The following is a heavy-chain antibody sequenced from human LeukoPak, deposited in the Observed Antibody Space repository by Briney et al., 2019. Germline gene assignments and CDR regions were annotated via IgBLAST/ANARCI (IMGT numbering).Heavy chain of an antibody. V-gene: IGHV3-30*02. CDR3: AKEGITMVRGVITYFDY. D-gene: IGHD3-10*01. CDR1: GFTFSSYG. J-gene: IGHJ4*02. CDR2: IRYDGSNK. Sequence: TGGSLRLSCAASGFTFSSYGMHWVRQAPGKGLEWVAFIRYDGSNKYYADSVKGRFTTSRDNSKNTLYLQMNSLRAEDTAVYYCAKEGITMVRGVITYFDYWGQGTLVTVSS.